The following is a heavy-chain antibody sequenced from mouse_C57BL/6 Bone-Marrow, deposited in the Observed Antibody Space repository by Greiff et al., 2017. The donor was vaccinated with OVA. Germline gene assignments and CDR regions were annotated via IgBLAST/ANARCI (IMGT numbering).Heavy chain of an antibody. CDR1: GFTFSSYG. CDR2: ISSGGSYT. CDR3: ARHHYYGSSYWYFDV. D-gene: IGHD1-1*01. J-gene: IGHJ1*03. V-gene: IGHV5-6*01. Sequence: EVHLVESGGDLVKPGGSLKLSCAASGFTFSSYGMSWVRQTPDKRLEWVATISSGGSYTYYPDSVKGRFTISRDNAKNTLYLQMSSLKSEDTAMYYCARHHYYGSSYWYFDVWGTGTTVTVSS.